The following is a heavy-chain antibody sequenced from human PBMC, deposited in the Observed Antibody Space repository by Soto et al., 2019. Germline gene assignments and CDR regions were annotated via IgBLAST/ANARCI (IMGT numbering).Heavy chain of an antibody. CDR3: ARYRAVAGGDYYYYYGMDV. V-gene: IGHV5-51*01. J-gene: IGHJ6*02. Sequence: PGESLKIPCKGSGYSFTSYWIGWVRQMPGKGLEWMGIIYPGDSDTRYSPSFQGQVTISADKSISTAYLQWSSLKASDTAMYYCARYRAVAGGDYYYYYGMDVWGQGTTVTVSS. CDR2: IYPGDSDT. D-gene: IGHD6-19*01. CDR1: GYSFTSYW.